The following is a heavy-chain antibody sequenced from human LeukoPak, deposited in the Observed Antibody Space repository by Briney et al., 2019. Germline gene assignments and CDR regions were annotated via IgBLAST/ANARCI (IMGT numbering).Heavy chain of an antibody. CDR3: ARGGEQTWLDY. J-gene: IGHJ4*02. CDR2: INAGNGNT. CDR1: GYTFTTYA. D-gene: IGHD5-18*01. V-gene: IGHV1-3*01. Sequence: VASVKVSCKASGYTFTTYATHWVRQAPGQRLEWMGWINAGNGNTKYSQKFQGRVTITRDTSASTAYMELSSLISEDTAVYYCARGGEQTWLDYWGRGTLVTVSS.